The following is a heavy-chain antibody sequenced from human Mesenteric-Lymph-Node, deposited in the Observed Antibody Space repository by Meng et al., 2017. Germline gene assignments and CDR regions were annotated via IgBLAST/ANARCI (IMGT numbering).Heavy chain of an antibody. Sequence: GESLKISCAASGFLFSDYPMYWVRQAPGTGLEWVSSINDVSSFKHYADSVKGRFTISRDNSKNTLYLQMNSLRAEDTAVYYCAKGVVVAATYHNWFDPWGQGTLVTVSS. J-gene: IGHJ5*02. V-gene: IGHV3-21*04. CDR3: AKGVVVAATYHNWFDP. D-gene: IGHD2-15*01. CDR2: INDVSSFK. CDR1: GFLFSDYP.